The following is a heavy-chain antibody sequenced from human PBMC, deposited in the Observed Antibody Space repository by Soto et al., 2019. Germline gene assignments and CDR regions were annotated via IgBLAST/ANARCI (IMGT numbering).Heavy chain of an antibody. Sequence: GESLKISCKTSGYSFISYWIGWVRQKPGKGLEWMGIIFPGDSDIRYSPSFEGQVTLSADKSTNTAFLQWTTLKASDTAMYYCARHPIAAAGIDYGYYYYYGMDVWGQGTTVTVSS. J-gene: IGHJ6*02. CDR3: ARHPIAAAGIDYGYYYYYGMDV. CDR1: GYSFISYW. V-gene: IGHV5-51*01. D-gene: IGHD6-13*01. CDR2: IFPGDSDI.